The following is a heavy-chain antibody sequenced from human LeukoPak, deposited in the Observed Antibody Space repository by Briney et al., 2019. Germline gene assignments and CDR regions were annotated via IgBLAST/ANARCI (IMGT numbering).Heavy chain of an antibody. Sequence: SETLSLTCTVSGGSISSYYWSWIRQPPGKGLEWIGYIYYSGSTNYNPSLKSRVTISVDTSKNQFSLKLSSVTAADTAVYYCARGDTVVTPGPFDCWGQGTLVTVSS. V-gene: IGHV4-59*01. CDR3: ARGDTVVTPGPFDC. CDR1: GGSISSYY. D-gene: IGHD4-23*01. J-gene: IGHJ4*02. CDR2: IYYSGST.